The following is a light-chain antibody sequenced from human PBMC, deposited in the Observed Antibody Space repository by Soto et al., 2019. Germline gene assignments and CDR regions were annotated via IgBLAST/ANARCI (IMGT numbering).Light chain of an antibody. V-gene: IGKV3-20*01. CDR3: RQSGNSLT. CDR1: QTVYNNY. CDR2: GAS. J-gene: IGKJ4*01. Sequence: EIVVTQSPVTLSLSPGERATLSCRASQTVYNNYIAWYQQKPGQAPRHIIYGASRRATGIPDRFSGSGTGTEFNLSSSRLQPEDPAVYYCRQSGNSLTFGGGTKVEIQ.